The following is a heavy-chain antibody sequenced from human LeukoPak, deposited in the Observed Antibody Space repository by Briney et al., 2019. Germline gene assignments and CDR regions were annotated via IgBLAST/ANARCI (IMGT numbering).Heavy chain of an antibody. J-gene: IGHJ4*02. CDR1: GGSFSGYY. CDR3: ARGPRITIFGVARGYFDY. Sequence: SETLSLTCAVYGGSFSGYYWSWIRQPPGKGLEWIGEINHSGSTNYNPSLKSRVTISVDTSKNQFSLKLSSVTAADTAVYYCARGPRITIFGVARGYFDYWGQGTLVTVSS. V-gene: IGHV4-34*01. CDR2: INHSGST. D-gene: IGHD3-3*01.